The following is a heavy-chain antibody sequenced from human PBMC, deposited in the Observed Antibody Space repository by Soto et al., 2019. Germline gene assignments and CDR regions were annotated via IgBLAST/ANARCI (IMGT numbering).Heavy chain of an antibody. V-gene: IGHV3-23*01. CDR2: ISGSGGST. D-gene: IGHD3-10*01. CDR3: AKFERKRRPLGEFPIGYYYYYMDV. Sequence: GGSLRLSCAASGFTFSSYAMSWVRQAPGKGLEWVSAISGSGGSTYYADSVKGRFTISRDNSKNTLYLQMNSLRAEDTAVYYCAKFERKRRPLGEFPIGYYYYYMDVWGKGTTVTVSS. J-gene: IGHJ6*03. CDR1: GFTFSSYA.